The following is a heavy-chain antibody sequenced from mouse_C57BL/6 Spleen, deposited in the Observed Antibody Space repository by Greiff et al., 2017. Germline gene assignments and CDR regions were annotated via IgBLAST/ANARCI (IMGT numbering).Heavy chain of an antibody. CDR3: ARIYYGSSSF. D-gene: IGHD1-1*01. J-gene: IGHJ1*03. CDR1: GYTFTSYW. CDR2: IDPSDSYT. Sequence: VQLQQPGAELVMPGASVKLSCKASGYTFTSYWMHWVKQRPGQGLEWIGEIDPSDSYTNYNQKFKGKSTLTVDKSSSTAYMQLSSLTSEDSAVYYCARIYYGSSSFWGTGTTVTVSS. V-gene: IGHV1-69*01.